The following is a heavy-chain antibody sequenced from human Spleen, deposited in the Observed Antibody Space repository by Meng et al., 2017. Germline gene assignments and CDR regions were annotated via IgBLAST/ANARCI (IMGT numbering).Heavy chain of an antibody. V-gene: IGHV1-2*06. D-gene: IGHD6-25*01. Sequence: QVLVVQSRAEVKMPGASVKVSCKPSGYNFPDYYIHWVRRAPGQGLEWMGRINPKSGDTHYAQKFQARVTMTGDTSISTAYMELSGLRSDDTAMYYCARDEDISAAGKLFGDYWGQGTLVTVSS. CDR2: INPKSGDT. J-gene: IGHJ4*02. CDR1: GYNFPDYY. CDR3: ARDEDISAAGKLFGDY.